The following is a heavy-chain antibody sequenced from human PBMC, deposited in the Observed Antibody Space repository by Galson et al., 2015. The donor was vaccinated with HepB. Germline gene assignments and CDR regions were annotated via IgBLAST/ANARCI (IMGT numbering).Heavy chain of an antibody. CDR1: GFTFSSYW. CDR2: INKDGTEK. D-gene: IGHD3-9*01. CDR3: ARESFFDWLFNNWYFDL. J-gene: IGHJ2*01. Sequence: SLRLSCAASGFTFSSYWMSWVRQAPGKGLEWVANINKDGTEKYYVDSVRGRFTISRDNAKNSLYLQMNSLRAEDTAVYYCARESFFDWLFNNWYFDLWGRGTLVTVSS. V-gene: IGHV3-7*03.